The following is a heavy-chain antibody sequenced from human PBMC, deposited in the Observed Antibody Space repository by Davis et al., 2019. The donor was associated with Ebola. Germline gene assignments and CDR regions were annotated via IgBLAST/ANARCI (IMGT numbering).Heavy chain of an antibody. CDR2: IRSKANSYAT. Sequence: GGSLRLSCAASGFTFSGSAMHWVRQASGKGLEWVGRIRSKANSYATAYAASVNGRFTISRDDSKNTAYLQMNSLRAEGTAVYYCARDSHYYDFWSRAFDPWGQGTLVTVSS. CDR3: ARDSHYYDFWSRAFDP. D-gene: IGHD3-3*01. V-gene: IGHV3-73*01. J-gene: IGHJ5*02. CDR1: GFTFSGSA.